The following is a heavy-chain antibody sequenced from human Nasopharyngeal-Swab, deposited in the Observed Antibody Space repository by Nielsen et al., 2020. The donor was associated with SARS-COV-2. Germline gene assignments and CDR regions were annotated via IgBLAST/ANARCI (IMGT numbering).Heavy chain of an antibody. Sequence: GESLKISCAASGFTFDDYAMHWVRQAPGKGLEWVSLISGDGGSTYYADSVKGRFTISRDNSKNSLYLQMNSLRTEDTALYYCVRDRLNGGGMDVWGQGTTVTVSS. D-gene: IGHD3-9*01. CDR1: GFTFDDYA. V-gene: IGHV3-43*02. CDR2: ISGDGGST. J-gene: IGHJ6*02. CDR3: VRDRLNGGGMDV.